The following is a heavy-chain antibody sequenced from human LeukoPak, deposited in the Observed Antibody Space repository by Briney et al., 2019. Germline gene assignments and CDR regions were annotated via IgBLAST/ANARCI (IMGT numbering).Heavy chain of an antibody. Sequence: GGSLRLSCAASGFTFSNYNMAWVRQAPGKGLEWVSAISGSGGSTYYADSVKGRFTISRDNSKNTLYLQMNSLRAEDTAVYYCAGMDYGDYVDDFDYWGQGTLVTVSS. CDR1: GFTFSNYN. V-gene: IGHV3-23*01. CDR2: ISGSGGST. D-gene: IGHD4-17*01. J-gene: IGHJ4*02. CDR3: AGMDYGDYVDDFDY.